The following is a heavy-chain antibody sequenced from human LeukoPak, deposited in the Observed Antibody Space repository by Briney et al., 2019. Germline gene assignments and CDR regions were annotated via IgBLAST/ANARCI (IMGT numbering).Heavy chain of an antibody. Sequence: ASETLSLTCTVSGGSISSGGYYWSWIRQHPGKGLEWIGRIYTSGSTNYNPSLKSRVAMSVDTSKNQFSLNLSSVTAADTAVYYCARDYSYGWYDYWGQGTLVTVSS. J-gene: IGHJ4*02. CDR2: IYTSGST. D-gene: IGHD6-19*01. CDR3: ARDYSYGWYDY. CDR1: GGSISSGGYY. V-gene: IGHV4-61*02.